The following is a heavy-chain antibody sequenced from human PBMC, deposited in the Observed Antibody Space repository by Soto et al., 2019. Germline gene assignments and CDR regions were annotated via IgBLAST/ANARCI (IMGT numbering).Heavy chain of an antibody. CDR3: ARTYYDFWSGYYTSYSYYGMDV. V-gene: IGHV3-74*01. CDR1: GFTFKNYW. Sequence: GSLRLSCEASGFTFKNYWMHWVRQAPGKGLVWVSRINSDGSNRRYADSVQGRFTISRDNAKNTLFLQMNSLRAADTAVYYCARTYYDFWSGYYTSYSYYGMDVWGQGTTVTVSS. CDR2: INSDGSNR. J-gene: IGHJ6*02. D-gene: IGHD3-3*01.